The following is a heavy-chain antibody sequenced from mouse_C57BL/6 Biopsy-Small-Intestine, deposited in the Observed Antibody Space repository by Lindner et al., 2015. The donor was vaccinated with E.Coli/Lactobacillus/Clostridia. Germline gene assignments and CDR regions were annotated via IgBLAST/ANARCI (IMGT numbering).Heavy chain of an antibody. CDR2: FLPRSNST. CDR1: GYTFTDYW. Sequence: VQLQESGAELMKPGASVKFSCKTTGYTFTDYWIEWVRQRPGHGLEWIGEFLPRSNSTNCNEKFKGRATFTVNTSSSTAYMQITGLTTEDSAIYYCTRHGDYWGQGTTLTVSS. CDR3: TRHGDY. J-gene: IGHJ2*01. V-gene: IGHV1-9*01.